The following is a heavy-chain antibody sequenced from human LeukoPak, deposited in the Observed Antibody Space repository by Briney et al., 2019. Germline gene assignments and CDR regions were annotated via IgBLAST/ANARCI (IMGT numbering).Heavy chain of an antibody. J-gene: IGHJ4*02. D-gene: IGHD1-26*01. CDR2: IYYSGST. CDR1: GGSISSSSYY. Sequence: PSETLSLTCTVSGGSISSSSYYWGWIRQPPGKGLEWIGSIYYSGSTYYNPSLKSRVTISVDTSKNQFSLKLSSVTAADTAVYYCARIGAGGSYDYWGQGTLVTVSS. CDR3: ARIGAGGSYDY. V-gene: IGHV4-39*07.